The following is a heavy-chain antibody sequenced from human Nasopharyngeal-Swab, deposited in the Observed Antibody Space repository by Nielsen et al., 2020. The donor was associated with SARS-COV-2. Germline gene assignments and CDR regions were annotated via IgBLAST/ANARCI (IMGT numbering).Heavy chain of an antibody. CDR2: ISWDGGST. D-gene: IGHD1-14*01. J-gene: IGHJ5*02. CDR3: VRSPSSISPGWFDP. Sequence: GESLKISCAASGFTFDDYAMHWVRQAPGKGLEWVSLISWDGGSTYYADSVKGRFTISRDNSKNSLYLQMNSLRAEETAVSYCVRSPSSISPGWFDPWGQGTLVTVSS. V-gene: IGHV3-43D*04. CDR1: GFTFDDYA.